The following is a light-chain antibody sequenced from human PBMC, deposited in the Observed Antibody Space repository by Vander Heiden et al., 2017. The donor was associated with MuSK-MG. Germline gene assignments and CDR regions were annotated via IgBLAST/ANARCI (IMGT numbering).Light chain of an antibody. J-gene: IGKJ1*01. CDR3: QQAHRFPRT. Sequence: DIHMTQSPSSVSAFVGDIVTITCRASQDISRWLAWYQQKPGKAPTLLIFAASNLQSGVPSRFSGSGSGTDFTLTINSLQTEDSATYYCQQAHRFPRTFGQGTKVEIK. CDR1: QDISRW. V-gene: IGKV1-12*01. CDR2: AAS.